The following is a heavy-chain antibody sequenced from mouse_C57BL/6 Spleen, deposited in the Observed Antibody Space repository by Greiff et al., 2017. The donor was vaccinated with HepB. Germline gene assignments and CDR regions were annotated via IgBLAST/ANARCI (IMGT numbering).Heavy chain of an antibody. CDR2: INPNYGTT. V-gene: IGHV1-39*01. J-gene: IGHJ1*03. CDR3: ARGYYGSSFDWYFDV. CDR1: GYSFTDYN. Sequence: EVKLQESGPELVKPGASVKISCKASGYSFTDYNMNWVKQSNGKSLEWIGVINPNYGTTSYNQKFKGKATLTVDQSSSTAYMQLNSLTSEDSAVYYCARGYYGSSFDWYFDVWGTGTTVTVSS. D-gene: IGHD1-1*01.